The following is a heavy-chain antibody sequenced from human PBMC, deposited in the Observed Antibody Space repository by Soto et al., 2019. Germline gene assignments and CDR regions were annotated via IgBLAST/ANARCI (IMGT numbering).Heavy chain of an antibody. J-gene: IGHJ5*02. Sequence: SETLSLTCAVYGGPFSGYYWSWIRQPPGKGLEWIGEINHSGSTNYNPSLKSRVTISVDTSKNQFSLKLSSVTAADTAVYYCAREGYRSSWYWRWFDPRGQGTLVTVSS. V-gene: IGHV4-34*01. CDR2: INHSGST. CDR1: GGPFSGYY. CDR3: AREGYRSSWYWRWFDP. D-gene: IGHD6-13*01.